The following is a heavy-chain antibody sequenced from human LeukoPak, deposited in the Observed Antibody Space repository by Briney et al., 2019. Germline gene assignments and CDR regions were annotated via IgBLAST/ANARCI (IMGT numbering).Heavy chain of an antibody. CDR3: AKDISRGPAIVGASLGY. Sequence: GGSLRLSCAASGFIFSDHYIDWVRQAPGKGLEWVGRSRNKANSYTTEYAASVKGRFTISRDDSKNSLYLQMNSLRAEDTAVYYCAKDISRGPAIVGASLGYWGQGTLVTVSS. D-gene: IGHD1-26*01. CDR1: GFIFSDHY. CDR2: SRNKANSYTT. V-gene: IGHV3-72*01. J-gene: IGHJ4*02.